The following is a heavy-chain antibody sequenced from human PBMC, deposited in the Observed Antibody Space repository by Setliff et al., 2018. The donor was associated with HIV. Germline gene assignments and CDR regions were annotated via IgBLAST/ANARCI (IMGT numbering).Heavy chain of an antibody. CDR2: MNHRGVI. D-gene: IGHD3-3*01. Sequence: PSETLSLTCTVYGGSFSGYYWTWIRQPPGKGLEFIGEMNHRGVIKYLSSLKSRVTITLDTSKNQFSLKLTSVTAADTAVYYCAKEGGLYFGMLIHNAIDLWGQGTMVTVSS. V-gene: IGHV4-34*01. CDR1: GGSFSGYY. J-gene: IGHJ3*01. CDR3: AKEGGLYFGMLIHNAIDL.